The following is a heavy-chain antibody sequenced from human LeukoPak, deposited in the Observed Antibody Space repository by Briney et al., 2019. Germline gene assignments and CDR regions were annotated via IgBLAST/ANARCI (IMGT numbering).Heavy chain of an antibody. J-gene: IGHJ4*02. D-gene: IGHD2-2*01. V-gene: IGHV3-53*01. CDR2: VYPDGRT. CDR1: GFTVTDNY. CDR3: AKEGPAASDSSGWYFDY. Sequence: GGSLRLSCAVSGFTVTDNYMSWVRQAPGKGLLWVSVVYPDGRTYYADSVKGRFTISRDNSRNTLLLQLNSLRADDTAVYYCAKEGPAASDSSGWYFDYWGQGTLVTVSS.